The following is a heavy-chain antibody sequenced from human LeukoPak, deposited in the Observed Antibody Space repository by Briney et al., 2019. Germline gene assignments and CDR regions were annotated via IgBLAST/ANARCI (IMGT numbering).Heavy chain of an antibody. D-gene: IGHD2-2*03. CDR2: IYYSGST. CDR1: GGSISSYY. Sequence: TSETLSLTCTVPGGSISSYYWSWIRQPPGKGLEWIGYIYYSGSTNYNPSLKSRVTISVDTSKNQFSLKLSSVTAADTAVYYCARHSRLDKSSLSWADYWGQGTLVTVSS. CDR3: ARHSRLDKSSLSWADY. V-gene: IGHV4-59*08. J-gene: IGHJ4*02.